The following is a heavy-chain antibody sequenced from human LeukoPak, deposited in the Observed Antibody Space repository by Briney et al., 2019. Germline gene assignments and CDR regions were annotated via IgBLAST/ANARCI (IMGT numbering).Heavy chain of an antibody. CDR2: INHSGRT. V-gene: IGHV4-34*04. J-gene: IGHJ5*02. Sequence: PSETLSLTCAVYGGSFSVYYGSWVRQPPGKGREWIGEINHSGRTNKNPSLKSRATISVHKSKNQFSLKLSSVPAADTAVYYCAKGLQLGWFDHWGQGTLVTVSS. D-gene: IGHD5-24*01. CDR3: AKGLQLGWFDH. CDR1: GGSFSVYY.